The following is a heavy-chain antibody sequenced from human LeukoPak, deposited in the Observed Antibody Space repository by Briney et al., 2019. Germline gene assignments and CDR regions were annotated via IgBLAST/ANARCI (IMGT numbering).Heavy chain of an antibody. V-gene: IGHV3-53*01. CDR3: ARYPSDQYYFDY. J-gene: IGHJ4*02. CDR2: IYSGGST. Sequence: PGGSLRLSCAASGFTVSINYMSWVRQAPGNGLECVSVIYSGGSTYYADSVKGRFTISRDNSKNTLYLQMNSLRAEDTAVYYCARYPSDQYYFDYWGQGTLVTVSS. CDR1: GFTVSINY.